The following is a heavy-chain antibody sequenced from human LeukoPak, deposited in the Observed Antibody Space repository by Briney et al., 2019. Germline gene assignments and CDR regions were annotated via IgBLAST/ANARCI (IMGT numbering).Heavy chain of an antibody. Sequence: PSETLSLTCSVSGGSISTYYWSWIRQPDGKGLEWIAQIHTSGSTNFNPSLKSRVSISMDTPNNQFSLMISSVTAADTAIYYCAGRGLSSGWTFDYWGHGTLVTVSS. CDR2: IHTSGST. J-gene: IGHJ4*01. D-gene: IGHD6-19*01. V-gene: IGHV4-4*07. CDR3: AGRGLSSGWTFDY. CDR1: GGSISTYY.